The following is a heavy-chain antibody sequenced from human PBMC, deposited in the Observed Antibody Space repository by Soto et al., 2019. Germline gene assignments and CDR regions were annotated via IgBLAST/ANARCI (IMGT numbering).Heavy chain of an antibody. Sequence: PGESLKISCKGSGYTFTNYWIAWVRLMPGKGLEWMGLIHPRDSDTRDSPSFQGQVTMSADKSIDTVYLHLSSLKASDTAMFYCARVQASQKDAFDIWGQGTMVTVSS. D-gene: IGHD6-6*01. V-gene: IGHV5-51*01. CDR2: IHPRDSDT. CDR3: ARVQASQKDAFDI. J-gene: IGHJ3*02. CDR1: GYTFTNYW.